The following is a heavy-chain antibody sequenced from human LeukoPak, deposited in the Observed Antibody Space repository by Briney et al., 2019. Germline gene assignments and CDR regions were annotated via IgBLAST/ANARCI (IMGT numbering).Heavy chain of an antibody. J-gene: IGHJ5*02. D-gene: IGHD3-10*01. CDR1: GFTFSSYA. CDR3: AKVGVRGVILGWFDP. CDR2: ISGSGGST. Sequence: GGSLRLSCAASGFTFSSYAMSWVRQAPWQGLEWVSAISGSGGSTYYADSVKGRFTISRDNSKNTLYLQMNSLRAEDTAVYYCAKVGVRGVILGWFDPWGQGTLVTVSS. V-gene: IGHV3-23*01.